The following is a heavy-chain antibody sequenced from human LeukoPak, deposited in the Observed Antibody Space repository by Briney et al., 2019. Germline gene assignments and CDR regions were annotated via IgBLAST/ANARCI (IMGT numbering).Heavy chain of an antibody. CDR1: GFTFSSYA. Sequence: GGSLRLSCAASGFTFSSYAMSWVRQAPGKGLEWVSAIRGSGGSTYYADSVKGRFTISRDNSKNTLYLQMNSLRAEDTAVYYCAKYTSSSVYYGMDVWGQGTTVTVSS. J-gene: IGHJ6*02. V-gene: IGHV3-23*01. D-gene: IGHD6-6*01. CDR3: AKYTSSSVYYGMDV. CDR2: IRGSGGST.